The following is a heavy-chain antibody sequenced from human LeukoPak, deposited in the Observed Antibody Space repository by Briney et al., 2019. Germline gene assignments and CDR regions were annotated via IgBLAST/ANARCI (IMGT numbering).Heavy chain of an antibody. Sequence: SETLSLTCTVSGGSISSYYWSWIRQPPGKGLEWIGYIYYSGSTNYNPSLKSRVTISVDTSKNQFSLKLSSVTAADTAVYYCARDPGSTRGFDPWGQGTLVTVSS. J-gene: IGHJ5*02. V-gene: IGHV4-59*01. CDR1: GGSISSYY. CDR3: ARDPGSTRGFDP. CDR2: IYYSGST. D-gene: IGHD2-2*01.